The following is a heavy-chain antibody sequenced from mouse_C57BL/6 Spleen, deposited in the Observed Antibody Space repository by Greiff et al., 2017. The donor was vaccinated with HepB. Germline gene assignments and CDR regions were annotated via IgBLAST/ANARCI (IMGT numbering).Heavy chain of an antibody. Sequence: VQLQQSGAELMKPGASVKLSCKATGYTFTGYWIEWVKQRPGHGLEWIGEILPGSGSTNYNEKFKGKATFTADTSSNTAYMQLSSLTTEDSAIYYCARKSPYYGSSYGVYFDYWGQGTTLTVSS. J-gene: IGHJ2*01. CDR2: ILPGSGST. V-gene: IGHV1-9*01. D-gene: IGHD1-1*01. CDR1: GYTFTGYW. CDR3: ARKSPYYGSSYGVYFDY.